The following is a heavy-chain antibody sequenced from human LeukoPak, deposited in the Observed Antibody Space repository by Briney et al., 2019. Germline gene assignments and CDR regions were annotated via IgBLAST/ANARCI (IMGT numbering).Heavy chain of an antibody. Sequence: GGSLRLSCAASGFTVSSNYMSWVRRAPGKGLEWVSVIYSGGSTYYADSVKDRFTISRDNSKNTLYLQMNSLRAEDTAVYYCARDCGGDCYYAFDIWGQGTMVTVSS. V-gene: IGHV3-53*01. CDR3: ARDCGGDCYYAFDI. CDR2: IYSGGST. D-gene: IGHD2-21*01. CDR1: GFTVSSNY. J-gene: IGHJ3*02.